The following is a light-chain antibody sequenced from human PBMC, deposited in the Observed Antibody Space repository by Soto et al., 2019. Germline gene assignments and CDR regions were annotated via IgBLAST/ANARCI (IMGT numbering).Light chain of an antibody. Sequence: EIVLTQSPGTLSLSPGEGASLSCRASQSVSSNYLAWYQQKPGQAPRLLIYATSGRATGIPDRFSGSGSGTDFTLTISRLEPEDFAVYYCQQYGSSPFTFGPGTKVDIK. CDR3: QQYGSSPFT. CDR1: QSVSSNY. V-gene: IGKV3-20*01. J-gene: IGKJ3*01. CDR2: ATS.